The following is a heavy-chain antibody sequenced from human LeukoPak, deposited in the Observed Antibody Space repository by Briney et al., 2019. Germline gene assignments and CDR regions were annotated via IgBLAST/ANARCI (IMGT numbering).Heavy chain of an antibody. CDR1: GGTFSSYA. CDR2: IIPIFGTA. J-gene: IGHJ4*02. CDR3: ASPGYDSSGYSYDY. V-gene: IGHV1-69*13. Sequence: GASVKVSCKASGGTFSSYAISWVRQAPGQGLEWMGGIIPIFGTANYAQKFQGRVTITADESTSTAYMELSSLRSEDTAVYYCASPGYDSSGYSYDYWGQGTLVTVSS. D-gene: IGHD3-22*01.